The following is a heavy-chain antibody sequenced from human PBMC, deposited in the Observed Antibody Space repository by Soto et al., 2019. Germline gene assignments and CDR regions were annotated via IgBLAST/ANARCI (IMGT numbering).Heavy chain of an antibody. CDR2: IIPIFGTA. CDR3: ARNGRTGTLYYSGMDV. D-gene: IGHD1-1*01. J-gene: IGHJ6*02. CDR1: GGTFSSYA. V-gene: IGHV1-69*12. Sequence: QVQLVQSGAEVKKPGSSVKVSCKASGGTFSSYAISWVRQAPGQGLEWMGGIIPIFGTANYAQKFQGRVTITADESTSTAYMELSSLRSEDTVVYYCARNGRTGTLYYSGMDVWGQGTTVTVSS.